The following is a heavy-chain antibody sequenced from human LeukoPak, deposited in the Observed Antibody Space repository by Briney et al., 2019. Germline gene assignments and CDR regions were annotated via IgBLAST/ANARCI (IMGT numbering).Heavy chain of an antibody. D-gene: IGHD3-10*01. CDR3: ASYYYGSGAFDY. Sequence: ASVKVSCKASGYTFTSYDINWVRQATGQGLEWMGWMNPNSGNTGYAQKFQGRVTMTRNTSIGTAYMELSSLRSEDTAVYYCASYYYGSGAFDYWGQGTLVTVSS. CDR1: GYTFTSYD. J-gene: IGHJ4*02. CDR2: MNPNSGNT. V-gene: IGHV1-8*01.